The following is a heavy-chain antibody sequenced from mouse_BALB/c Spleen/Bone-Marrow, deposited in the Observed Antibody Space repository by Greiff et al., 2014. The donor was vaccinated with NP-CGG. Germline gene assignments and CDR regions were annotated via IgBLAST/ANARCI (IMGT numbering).Heavy chain of an antibody. CDR3: ARRLLYYFDY. Sequence: VQLVESGAELMKPGASVKISCKATGYTFSSYWIEWVKQRPGHGLEWIGEILPGSGSTNCNEKFKGKATFTADTSSNTAYMQLSSLTSEDSAVYYCARRLLYYFDYWGQGTTLTVSS. D-gene: IGHD1-2*01. V-gene: IGHV1-9*01. CDR1: GYTFSSYW. J-gene: IGHJ2*01. CDR2: ILPGSGST.